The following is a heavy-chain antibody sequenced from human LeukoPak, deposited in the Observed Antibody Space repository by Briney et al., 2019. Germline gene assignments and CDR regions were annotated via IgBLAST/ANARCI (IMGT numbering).Heavy chain of an antibody. Sequence: ASVKVSCKASGYTFTGYYMHWVRQAPGQGLEWMGWINPNSGGTNYAQKFQGRVTMTRDASISTAYMELSRLRSDDTAVYYCARVSHYYYDSSGYSAGYYYGMDVWGQGTTVTVSS. J-gene: IGHJ6*02. D-gene: IGHD3-22*01. CDR1: GYTFTGYY. V-gene: IGHV1-2*02. CDR3: ARVSHYYYDSSGYSAGYYYGMDV. CDR2: INPNSGGT.